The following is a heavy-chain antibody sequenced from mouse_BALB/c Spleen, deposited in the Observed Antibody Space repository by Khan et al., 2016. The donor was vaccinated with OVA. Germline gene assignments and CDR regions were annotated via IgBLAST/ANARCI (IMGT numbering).Heavy chain of an antibody. J-gene: IGHJ3*01. CDR2: INPNNGGT. CDR1: GYSFSGYT. Sequence: VQLKQSGSELVKPGPSMKISCKASGYSFSGYTMYWVKQSHGKNLEWIGLINPNNGGTYYNQKFKGKATLTADTSSSTAYMELLSLTSDDSAVYYCARSGYGNPFAYWGQGTLVTVSA. V-gene: IGHV1-18*01. D-gene: IGHD2-10*02. CDR3: ARSGYGNPFAY.